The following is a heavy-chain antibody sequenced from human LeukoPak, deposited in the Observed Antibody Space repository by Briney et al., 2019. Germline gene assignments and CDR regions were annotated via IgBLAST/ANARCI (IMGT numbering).Heavy chain of an antibody. J-gene: IGHJ4*02. V-gene: IGHV4-59*01. CDR1: GGSISSYY. D-gene: IGHD6-19*01. Sequence: SESLSLTCTVSGGSISSYYWSWIRQPPGKGLEWIGYIYYGGSTNYNPSLKSRVTISVDTSKNQFSLKLSSVTAADTAVYYCARAYSSGWYVLDYWGQGTLVTVSS. CDR3: ARAYSSGWYVLDY. CDR2: IYYGGST.